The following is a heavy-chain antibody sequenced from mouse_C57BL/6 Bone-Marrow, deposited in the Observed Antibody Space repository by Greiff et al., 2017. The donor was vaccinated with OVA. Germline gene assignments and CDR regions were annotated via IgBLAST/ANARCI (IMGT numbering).Heavy chain of an antibody. CDR3: ARSRFTTVVGDY. Sequence: EVQLQQSVAELVRPGASVKLSCTASGFNIKNTYMHWVKQRPEQGLEWIGRIDPANGNNKYAPKFKGKATITADTSSNTAYLQLSILTSEDTAIYYCARSRFTTVVGDYWGQGTTLTVSS. J-gene: IGHJ2*01. D-gene: IGHD1-1*01. CDR2: IDPANGNN. V-gene: IGHV14-3*01. CDR1: GFNIKNTY.